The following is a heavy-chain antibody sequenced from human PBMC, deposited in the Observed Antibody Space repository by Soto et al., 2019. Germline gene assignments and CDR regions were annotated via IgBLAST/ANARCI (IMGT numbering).Heavy chain of an antibody. CDR2: IWYDGSNK. Sequence: GGSLRSSFAASGFTFRSYGMHWVRQAPGKVLEWVAVIWYDGSNKYYAYSVKGRFTISRDNSKNTLYLQMNSLRAEDTAVYYCVRSSGVPTPDFGYWGQGTIVTVSS. V-gene: IGHV3-33*01. D-gene: IGHD3-10*01. J-gene: IGHJ4*02. CDR3: VRSSGVPTPDFGY. CDR1: GFTFRSYG.